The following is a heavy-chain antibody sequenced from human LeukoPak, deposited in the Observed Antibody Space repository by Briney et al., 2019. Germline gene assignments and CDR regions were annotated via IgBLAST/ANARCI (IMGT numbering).Heavy chain of an antibody. V-gene: IGHV5-51*01. CDR2: IYPGDSDT. J-gene: IGHJ5*02. CDR3: ARLVPIVVVPAADNWFDP. Sequence: GGSLRLSRKGSGYSFTSYWIGWVRQMPGKGLEWMGIIYPGDSDTRYSPSFQGQVTISADKSISTAYLQWSSLKASDTAMYYCARLVPIVVVPAADNWFDPWGQGTLVTVSS. D-gene: IGHD2-2*01. CDR1: GYSFTSYW.